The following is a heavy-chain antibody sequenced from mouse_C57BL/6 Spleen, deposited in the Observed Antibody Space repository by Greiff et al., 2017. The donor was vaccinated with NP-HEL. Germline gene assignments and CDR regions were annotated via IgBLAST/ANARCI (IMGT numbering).Heavy chain of an antibody. CDR1: GYTFTDYY. Sequence: VQLQQSGPELVKPGASVKISCKASGYTFTDYYMNWVKQSHGKSLEWIGDINPNNGGTSYIQKFKGKATLTVDKSSSTAYMELRSLTSEDSAVYYCARLDFDVWGTGTTVTVSS. V-gene: IGHV1-26*01. J-gene: IGHJ1*03. CDR3: ARLDFDV. CDR2: INPNNGGT.